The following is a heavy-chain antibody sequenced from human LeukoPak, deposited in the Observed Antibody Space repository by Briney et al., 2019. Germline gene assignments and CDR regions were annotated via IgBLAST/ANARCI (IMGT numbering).Heavy chain of an antibody. CDR3: AKGSRDGPFDY. Sequence: GASLRLSCAASGFTFSSYAMSWVRQAPGKGLEWVSAISGSGGSTYYEDSGKGGFTISRDNSKNTLYLQMNSLRAEDTAVYYCAKGSRDGPFDYWGQGTLVTVSS. D-gene: IGHD5-24*01. V-gene: IGHV3-23*01. CDR1: GFTFSSYA. J-gene: IGHJ4*02. CDR2: ISGSGGST.